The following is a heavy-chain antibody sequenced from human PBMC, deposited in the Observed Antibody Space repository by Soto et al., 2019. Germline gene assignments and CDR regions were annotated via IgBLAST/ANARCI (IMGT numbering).Heavy chain of an antibody. CDR1: GDSVSSNSAA. Sequence: PSQTRSLTCAISGDSVSSNSAAWNWIRQSPSGCLEWLGRTYYRSKWYNDYAVSVKSRITINPDKSKNQFSLQLNSVTPEDTAVYYCARDALGQAVARRGWFDPWGRGTLVTVSS. V-gene: IGHV6-1*01. CDR3: ARDALGQAVARRGWFDP. CDR2: TYYRSKWYN. J-gene: IGHJ5*02. D-gene: IGHD6-19*01.